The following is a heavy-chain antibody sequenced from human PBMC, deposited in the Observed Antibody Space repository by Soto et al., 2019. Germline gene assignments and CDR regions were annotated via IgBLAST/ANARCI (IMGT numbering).Heavy chain of an antibody. CDR3: ARDQRYSYGLDYYYYGMDV. CDR1: GFTFSSYG. Sequence: QVQLVESGGGVVQPGRSLRLSCAASGFTFSSYGMHWVRQAPGKGLEWVAVIWYDGSNKYYADSVKGRFTISRDNSKNRLYLQMNSLRAEDTAVYYCARDQRYSYGLDYYYYGMDVWGQGTTVTVSS. D-gene: IGHD5-18*01. CDR2: IWYDGSNK. V-gene: IGHV3-33*01. J-gene: IGHJ6*02.